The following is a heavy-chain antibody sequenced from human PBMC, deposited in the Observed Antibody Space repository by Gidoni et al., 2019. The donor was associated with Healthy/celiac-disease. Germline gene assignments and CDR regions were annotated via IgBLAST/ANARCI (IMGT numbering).Heavy chain of an antibody. D-gene: IGHD4-17*01. CDR2: IYQSGST. Sequence: LSLTCAVSGGSISSSNWWSWVRQPPGKGLEWIGEIYQSGSTNYNPSLKSRVTISVDKSKNQFSLKLSSVTAADTAVYYCASTTVTTKQVYYYYGMDVWGQGTTVTVSS. J-gene: IGHJ6*02. V-gene: IGHV4-4*02. CDR1: GGSISSSNW. CDR3: ASTTVTTKQVYYYYGMDV.